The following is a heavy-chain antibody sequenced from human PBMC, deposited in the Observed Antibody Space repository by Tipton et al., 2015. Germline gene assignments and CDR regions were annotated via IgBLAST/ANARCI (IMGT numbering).Heavy chain of an antibody. CDR2: IYSGGRT. J-gene: IGHJ2*01. Sequence: SLRLSCAASGFTVSSNYMSWVRQAPGKGLEWVSVIYSGGRTYYADSVKGRFTISRDNSKNTLYLQMNSLRAEDTAVYYCARDVYGGNSGWYFDLWGRGTLVTVSS. D-gene: IGHD4-23*01. CDR3: ARDVYGGNSGWYFDL. CDR1: GFTVSSNY. V-gene: IGHV3-53*01.